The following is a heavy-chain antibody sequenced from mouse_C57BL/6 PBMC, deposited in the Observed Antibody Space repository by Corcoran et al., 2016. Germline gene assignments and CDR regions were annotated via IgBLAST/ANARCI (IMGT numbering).Heavy chain of an antibody. CDR3: ARRTYDYEDWFAY. CDR1: GYTFTTYG. V-gene: IGHV9-3*01. Sequence: QIQWVQSGPELKKPGETVKISCKASGYTFTTYGMSWVKQAPGKGLKWMGWINTYSGVPTYADDFKGRFAFSLETSASTAYLQINNLKNEDTATHFCARRTYDYEDWFAYWGQGTLVTVSA. J-gene: IGHJ3*01. CDR2: INTYSGVP. D-gene: IGHD2-4*01.